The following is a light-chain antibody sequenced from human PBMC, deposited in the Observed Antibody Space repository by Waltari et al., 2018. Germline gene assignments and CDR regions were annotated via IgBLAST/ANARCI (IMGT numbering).Light chain of an antibody. J-gene: IGKJ3*01. CDR3: QQSYTAPFT. CDR2: GAS. CDR1: QSISTS. Sequence: DIQMTQSPPSLSASVGDRVTITCRATQSISTSLNWYQHKAGKAPKLRIYGASTLERGVPSRFSGSGSGTDFTLTINSLRPEDFATYYCQQSYTAPFTFGRANRVDLK. V-gene: IGKV1-39*01.